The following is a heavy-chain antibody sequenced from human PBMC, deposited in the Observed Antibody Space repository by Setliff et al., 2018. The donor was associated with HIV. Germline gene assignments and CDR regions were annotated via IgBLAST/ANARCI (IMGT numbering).Heavy chain of an antibody. J-gene: IGHJ3*02. Sequence: LSLTCSASGFTFSNYWMHWVRQAPGKGLVWVSRINTDGSSISHADSVKGRFTISRDNAKNTLFLQMNSLRAEDTAVYYCASSNVVVVTASVSDAFDIWGQGTMVTVSS. CDR2: INTDGSSI. D-gene: IGHD2-21*02. CDR1: GFTFSNYW. CDR3: ASSNVVVVTASVSDAFDI. V-gene: IGHV3-74*01.